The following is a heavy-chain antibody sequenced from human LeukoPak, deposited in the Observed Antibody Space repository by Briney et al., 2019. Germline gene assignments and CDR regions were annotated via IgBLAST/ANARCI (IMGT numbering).Heavy chain of an antibody. Sequence: GGSLRLSCAASGFTFSSYAMHWVRQAPGKGLEXXXXISYDGSNRYYADSVKGRFTISRDNSKNTLYLQMNSLRAEDTAVYYCARSRSSYSSSSGGDYWGQGTLVTVSS. V-gene: IGHV3-30-3*01. CDR2: ISYDGSNR. J-gene: IGHJ4*02. D-gene: IGHD6-6*01. CDR3: ARSRSSYSSSSGGDY. CDR1: GFTFSSYA.